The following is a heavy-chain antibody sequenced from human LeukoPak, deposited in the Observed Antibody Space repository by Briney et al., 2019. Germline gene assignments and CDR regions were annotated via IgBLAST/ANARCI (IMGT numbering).Heavy chain of an antibody. D-gene: IGHD3-10*01. J-gene: IGHJ3*02. V-gene: IGHV4-59*08. Sequence: NPSATLSLTCTVSGGSISSYYWNWIRQPPGKGLEWIGCISYSGSTNYNPSLKSRVTISVDTSKNQFSLKLSSVTAAGTAVYYCARPMVRGVNDAFDIWGQGTMVTVSS. CDR2: ISYSGST. CDR1: GGSISSYY. CDR3: ARPMVRGVNDAFDI.